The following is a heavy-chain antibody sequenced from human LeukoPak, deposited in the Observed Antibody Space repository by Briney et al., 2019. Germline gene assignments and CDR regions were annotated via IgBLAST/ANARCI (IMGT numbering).Heavy chain of an antibody. Sequence: PGGSLRLSCAASGFTFSRYAMHWVRQAPGKGLDWVAVISYDGSNKYYADSVKGRFTISRDNSKNTLYLQMNSLRAEDTAVYYCARVTGGRYFDYWGQGTLVTVSS. CDR1: GFTFSRYA. CDR2: ISYDGSNK. V-gene: IGHV3-30-3*01. CDR3: ARVTGGRYFDY. J-gene: IGHJ4*02. D-gene: IGHD1-14*01.